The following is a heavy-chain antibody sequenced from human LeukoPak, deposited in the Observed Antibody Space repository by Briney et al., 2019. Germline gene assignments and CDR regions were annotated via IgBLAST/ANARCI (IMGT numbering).Heavy chain of an antibody. J-gene: IGHJ4*02. CDR2: ISSIGSTI. D-gene: IGHD3-22*01. CDR1: GFTFSNYE. CDR3: GRESGSSGYYYFAY. V-gene: IGHV3-48*03. Sequence: GGSLTLSCAASGFTFSNYEMNWVRQAPGKGLDWVSDISSIGSTIYYSDSVNGRFTIYRDNAKNSLYLQMNSLRAEDTAVYYCGRESGSSGYYYFAYWGQGTLVTVSS.